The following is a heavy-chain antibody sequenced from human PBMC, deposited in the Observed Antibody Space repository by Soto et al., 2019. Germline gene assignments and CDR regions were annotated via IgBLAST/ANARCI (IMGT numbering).Heavy chain of an antibody. CDR3: AHRQNSGRWLHLPHFDY. Sequence: SGPTLVNPTQTLTLTCTFSGFSLSTSGVGVGWIRQPPGKALEWLALIYWDDDKRYSPSLKSRLTITKDTSKNQVVLTMTNMDPVDTATYYCAHRQNSGRWLHLPHFDYWGQGTLVTVSS. CDR1: GFSLSTSGVG. CDR2: IYWDDDK. V-gene: IGHV2-5*02. J-gene: IGHJ4*02. D-gene: IGHD3-10*01.